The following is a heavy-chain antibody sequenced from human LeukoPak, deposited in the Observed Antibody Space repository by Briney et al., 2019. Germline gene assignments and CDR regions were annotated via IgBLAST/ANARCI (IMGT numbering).Heavy chain of an antibody. CDR3: ARALLGEYYFDY. J-gene: IGHJ4*02. Sequence: SVKVSCKASGGTFSSYAISWVRQAPGQGLEWMGRIIPIFGTANYAQKFQGRVTITTDESTSTAYMELSSLRSEDTAVYYCARALLGEYYFDYWGRGTLVTVSS. CDR2: IIPIFGTA. D-gene: IGHD3-16*01. CDR1: GGTFSSYA. V-gene: IGHV1-69*05.